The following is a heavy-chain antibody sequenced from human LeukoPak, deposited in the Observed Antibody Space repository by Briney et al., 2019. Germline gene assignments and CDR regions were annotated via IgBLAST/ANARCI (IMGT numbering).Heavy chain of an antibody. CDR3: AGDREEAVAGINWFDP. CDR2: INAGNGNT. Sequence: GASVKVSCKASGYTFTSYAMHWVRQAPGQRLGGMGWINAGNGNTKYSQKFQGRVTITRDTSASTAYMELSSLRSEDTAVYYCAGDREEAVAGINWFDPWGQGTLVTVSS. D-gene: IGHD6-19*01. CDR1: GYTFTSYA. J-gene: IGHJ5*02. V-gene: IGHV1-3*01.